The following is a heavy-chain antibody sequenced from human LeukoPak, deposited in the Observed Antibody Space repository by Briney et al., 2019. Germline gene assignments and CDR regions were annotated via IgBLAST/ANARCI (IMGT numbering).Heavy chain of an antibody. CDR3: AKGVHMVRGVISPWFDP. V-gene: IGHV3-23*01. J-gene: IGHJ5*02. Sequence: GGSLRLSCAASGFTFSSYAMSWVRQAPGKGLEWVSAISGSGGSTYYADFVKGRFTISRDNSKNTLYLQMNSLRAEDTAVYYCAKGVHMVRGVISPWFDPWGQGTLVTVSS. CDR2: ISGSGGST. D-gene: IGHD3-10*01. CDR1: GFTFSSYA.